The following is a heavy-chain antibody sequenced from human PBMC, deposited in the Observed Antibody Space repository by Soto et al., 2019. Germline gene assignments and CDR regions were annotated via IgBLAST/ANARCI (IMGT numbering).Heavy chain of an antibody. V-gene: IGHV1-2*04. J-gene: IGHJ6*02. D-gene: IGHD2-2*01. CDR2: INPNSGGT. Sequence: ASEKVSFKASGYTFTGYYMHWVRQTPGQELAWMGWINPNSGGTNYAQKFHGWLTMTTDTSISTAYMELSRLRSDDKAVYYCERYCFSSTSCCEYYYYYYCMEVWGQGTRVSVS. CDR1: GYTFTGYY. CDR3: ERYCFSSTSCCEYYYYYYCMEV.